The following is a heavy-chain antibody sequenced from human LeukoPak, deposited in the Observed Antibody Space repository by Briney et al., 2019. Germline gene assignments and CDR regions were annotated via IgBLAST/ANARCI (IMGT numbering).Heavy chain of an antibody. V-gene: IGHV4-39*01. Sequence: SETLSLTCTVSGGSISSSSYYWGWIRQPPGKGLEWIGSIYYSGSTYYNPSLKSRVTISVDTSKNQFSLKLSSVTAADTAVYYCATNEGYSSGWYGVGVGYWGQGTLVTVSP. D-gene: IGHD6-19*01. CDR1: GGSISSSSYY. CDR3: ATNEGYSSGWYGVGVGY. J-gene: IGHJ4*02. CDR2: IYYSGST.